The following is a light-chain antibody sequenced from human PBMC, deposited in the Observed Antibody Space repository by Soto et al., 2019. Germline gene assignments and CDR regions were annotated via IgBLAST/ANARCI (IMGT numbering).Light chain of an antibody. CDR3: EYYGTSIT. CDR2: GTT. J-gene: IGKJ4*01. Sequence: EIVLTQSPGTLSLSPGERVTLSCRASQSISNDYSSWQQQKPGQPPMLLVHGTTNRATGIPDRCSGSGSGTDFTLTFTRLEHEDFAEYYWEYYGTSITFGGGTKVDIK. V-gene: IGKV3-20*01. CDR1: QSISNDY.